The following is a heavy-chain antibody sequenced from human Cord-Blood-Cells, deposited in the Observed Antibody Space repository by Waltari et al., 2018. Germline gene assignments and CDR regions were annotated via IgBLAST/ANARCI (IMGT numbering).Heavy chain of an antibody. J-gene: IGHJ4*02. D-gene: IGHD6-19*01. CDR2: IDYSGST. CDR3: ARPGYSSGRDY. CDR1: GGSISSSSYY. Sequence: QLQLQESGPGLVKPSETLSLTCTVSGGSISSSSYYWGWLRQPPGKGLEWIGSIDYSGSTYYNPSLKSRVTISVDTSKNQFSLKLSSVTAADTAVYYWARPGYSSGRDYWGQGTLVTVSS. V-gene: IGHV4-39*01.